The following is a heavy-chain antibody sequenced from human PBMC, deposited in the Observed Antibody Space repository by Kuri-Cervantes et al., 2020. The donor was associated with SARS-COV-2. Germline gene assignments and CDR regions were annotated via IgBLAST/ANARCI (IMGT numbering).Heavy chain of an antibody. CDR3: ASCTSCYFGDYRVTFDY. D-gene: IGHD2-2*01. CDR1: GGTFSSYA. J-gene: IGHJ4*02. V-gene: IGHV1-69*04. Sequence: SVKVSCKASGGTFSSYAISWVRQAPGQGLEWMGRIIPILGTANYAQKFQGRVTITADKSTSTAYMELSSLRSEDTAVYYCASCTSCYFGDYRVTFDYWGQGTLVTVSS. CDR2: IIPILGTA.